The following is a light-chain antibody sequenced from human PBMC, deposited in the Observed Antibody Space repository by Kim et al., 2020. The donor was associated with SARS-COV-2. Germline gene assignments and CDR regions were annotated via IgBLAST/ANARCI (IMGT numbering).Light chain of an antibody. J-gene: IGKJ1*01. Sequence: SASVGTGVPFAVRGSKSVGGWVAWYRHKPGRAPTVLISDASALENGVPSRFSGSGSGTKFTLAISSLQADDFATYYCQHYNLYWTFGQGTKVDIK. V-gene: IGKV1-5*01. CDR1: KSVGGW. CDR2: DAS. CDR3: QHYNLYWT.